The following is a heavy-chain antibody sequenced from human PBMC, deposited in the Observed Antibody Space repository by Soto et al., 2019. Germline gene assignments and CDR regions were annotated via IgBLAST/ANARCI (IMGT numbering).Heavy chain of an antibody. D-gene: IGHD2-2*01. CDR1: GFTFSSYS. CDR2: ISSSSSYI. J-gene: IGHJ4*02. CDR3: ARSQVVPAAWGVYYFDY. Sequence: GGSLRLSCAASGFTFSSYSMNWVRQAPGKGLEWVSSISSSSSYIYYADSVKGRFTISRDNAKNSLYLQMNSLRAEDTAVYYCARSQVVPAAWGVYYFDYWGQGTLVTVSS. V-gene: IGHV3-21*01.